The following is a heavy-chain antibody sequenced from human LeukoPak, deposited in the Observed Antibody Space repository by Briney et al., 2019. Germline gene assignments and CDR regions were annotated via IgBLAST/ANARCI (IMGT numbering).Heavy chain of an antibody. CDR2: IYYSGST. Sequence: SETLSLTCTVSGGSISSGGYYWSWIRQHPGKGLEWIGYIYYSGSTYYNPSLKSRVTISVDTSKNQFSLKLSSVTAADTAVYYCARDGSVAGYFDYWGQGTLVTVSS. J-gene: IGHJ4*02. CDR1: GGSISSGGYY. V-gene: IGHV4-31*03. CDR3: ARDGSVAGYFDY. D-gene: IGHD6-19*01.